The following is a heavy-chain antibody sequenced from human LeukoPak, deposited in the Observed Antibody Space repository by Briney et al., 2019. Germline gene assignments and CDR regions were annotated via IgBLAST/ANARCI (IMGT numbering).Heavy chain of an antibody. CDR2: IYYSGST. CDR1: GGSISSGGYY. J-gene: IGHJ4*02. Sequence: PSETLSLTCTVSGGSISSGGYYWSWIRQHSGKGLEWIGYIYYSGSTYYNPSLKSRVTISVDTSKNQFSLKLSSVTAADTAVYYCARGGRTGTTSPLFDYWGQGTLVTVSS. CDR3: ARGGRTGTTSPLFDY. V-gene: IGHV4-31*03. D-gene: IGHD1-14*01.